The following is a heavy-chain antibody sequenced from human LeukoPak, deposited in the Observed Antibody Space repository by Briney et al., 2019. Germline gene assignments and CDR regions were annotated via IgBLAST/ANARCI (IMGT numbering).Heavy chain of an antibody. V-gene: IGHV4-59*12. J-gene: IGHJ4*02. CDR3: ARAFYGSGSFDY. Sequence: SETLSLTCTVSGGSISSYYWSWIRQPPGKGLEWIGYIYYSGSTNYNPSLKSRVTISVDTSKNQFSLKLSSVTAADTAVYYCARAFYGSGSFDYWGQGTLVTVSS. D-gene: IGHD3-10*01. CDR1: GGSISSYY. CDR2: IYYSGST.